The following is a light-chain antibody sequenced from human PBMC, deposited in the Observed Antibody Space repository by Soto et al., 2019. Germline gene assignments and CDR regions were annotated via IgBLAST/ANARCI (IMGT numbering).Light chain of an antibody. J-gene: IGLJ1*01. CDR1: SSDVGAYNY. CDR2: DVS. Sequence: QSVLTQPASVSGSPGQSITISCTGTSSDVGAYNYVSWYQHHPGKAPKLMIYDVSNLPSGVPNRYSGSKSANTPSLTISGLQAEDEADYYCRSFTSRNSYVFGSGTKVTVL. CDR3: RSFTSRNSYV. V-gene: IGLV2-14*03.